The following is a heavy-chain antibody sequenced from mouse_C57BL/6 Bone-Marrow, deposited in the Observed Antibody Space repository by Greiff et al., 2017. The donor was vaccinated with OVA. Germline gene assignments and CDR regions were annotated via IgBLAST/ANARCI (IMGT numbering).Heavy chain of an antibody. V-gene: IGHV1-61*01. J-gene: IGHJ3*01. CDR2: IYPSDSET. CDR3: ARKGGSYSWFAY. CDR1: GYTFTSYW. D-gene: IGHD1-1*02. Sequence: QVQLQQSGAELVRPGSSVKLSCKASGYTFTSYWMDWVKQRPGQGLEWIGNIYPSDSETHYNQKFKDKATLTVDKSSSTAYMQLSSLTSEDSAVYYCARKGGSYSWFAYWGQGTLVTVSA.